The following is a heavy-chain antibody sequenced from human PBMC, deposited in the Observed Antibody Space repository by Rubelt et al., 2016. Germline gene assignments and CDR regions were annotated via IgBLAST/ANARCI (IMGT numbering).Heavy chain of an antibody. CDR3: ASEQVGGEGAVDI. Sequence: LWGRGGGVVQPGRSLRLSCAPSGVTFSSHGMHWVRQAPGKGLEWVAVVWYDGSHQYYGDSVKGRFTISRDNSKKTLYLQMNSLRAEDTAVYYCASEQVGGEGAVDIWGQGT. D-gene: IGHD1-26*01. CDR2: VWYDGSHQ. J-gene: IGHJ3*02. CDR1: GVTFSSHG. V-gene: IGHV3-33*01.